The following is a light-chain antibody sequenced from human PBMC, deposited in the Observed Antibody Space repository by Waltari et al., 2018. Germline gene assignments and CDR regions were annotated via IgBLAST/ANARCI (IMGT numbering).Light chain of an antibody. V-gene: IGKV4-1*01. J-gene: IGKJ3*01. Sequence: DIVMTQSPDSLAVSLGERATINCKSSQSVLYSSNNKNYLAWYQQKPGQPTKLLIYWASTRESGVPDRLSGSGSGTDFTLTISSLQAEDVAVYYCHQYYNIPFTFGPGTKVDIK. CDR2: WAS. CDR3: HQYYNIPFT. CDR1: QSVLYSSNNKNY.